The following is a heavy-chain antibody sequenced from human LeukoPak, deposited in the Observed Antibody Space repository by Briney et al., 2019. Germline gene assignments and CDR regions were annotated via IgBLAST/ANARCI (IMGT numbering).Heavy chain of an antibody. J-gene: IGHJ4*02. CDR1: GYTFTSYA. CDR3: ATGTGVVVTAIRYYFVY. V-gene: IGHV7-4-1*02. D-gene: IGHD2-21*02. CDR2: INTNTGDT. Sequence: ASVKVSCKASGYTFTSYAMNWVRQAPGQGLEWMGWINTNTGDTTYAQGFTGRVVFSLDTSVSTAYLQISSLKAEDTAVYFCATGTGVVVTAIRYYFVYGGQGTLHTLPS.